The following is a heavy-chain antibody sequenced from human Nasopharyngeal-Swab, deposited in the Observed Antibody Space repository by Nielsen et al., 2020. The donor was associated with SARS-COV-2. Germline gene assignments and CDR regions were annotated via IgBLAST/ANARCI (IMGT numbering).Heavy chain of an antibody. J-gene: IGHJ6*02. D-gene: IGHD2-21*01. Sequence: GGSLRLSCAASGFTFSSYAMTWVRQPPGKGLEWVSIISGSGDTTYYADSVKDRFTISRDNSKNTLYLQTNNLRVEDTAVYYCAKAPYLRGLDVWGQGTTVTVSS. V-gene: IGHV3-23*01. CDR1: GFTFSSYA. CDR2: ISGSGDTT. CDR3: AKAPYLRGLDV.